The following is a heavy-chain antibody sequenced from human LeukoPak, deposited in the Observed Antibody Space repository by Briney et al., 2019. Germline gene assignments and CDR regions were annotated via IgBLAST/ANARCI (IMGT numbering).Heavy chain of an antibody. CDR3: ARSAVGYCSSTSCYRPNWFDP. D-gene: IGHD2-2*01. CDR1: GYTFTGYY. CDR2: INPNSGGT. Sequence: GASVKVSCKASGYTFTGYYMHWVRQAPGQGLEWMGWINPNSGGTNYAQKFQGRVTMTRDTSISTAYMELSRLRSDDTAVYYCARSAVGYCSSTSCYRPNWFDPWGQGTLVTVSP. J-gene: IGHJ5*02. V-gene: IGHV1-2*02.